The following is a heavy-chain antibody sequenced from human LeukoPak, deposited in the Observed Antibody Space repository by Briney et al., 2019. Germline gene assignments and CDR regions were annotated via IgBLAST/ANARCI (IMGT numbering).Heavy chain of an antibody. V-gene: IGHV6-1*01. J-gene: IGHJ4*02. CDR2: TFYRSKWYN. CDR3: ARSGGTAIGNYERATFDH. CDR1: GDSVSSNSAA. D-gene: IGHD1-7*01. Sequence: PSQTLSLTCDISGDSVSSNSAAWNWIRQSPSRGLEWLGRTFYRSKWYNEYEVSLKSRLTIHADTSKNHFSLQLNSVTPEDTAVYYCARSGGTAIGNYERATFDHWGQGTLVTVSS.